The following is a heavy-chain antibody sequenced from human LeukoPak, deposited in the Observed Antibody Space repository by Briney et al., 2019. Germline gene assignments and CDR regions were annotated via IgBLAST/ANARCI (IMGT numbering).Heavy chain of an antibody. CDR1: GFTFNSYP. J-gene: IGHJ4*02. CDR2: ISFDDKIQ. CDR3: ARDLFRGAPDYFDY. V-gene: IGHV3-30*04. Sequence: PWGSLRLSCVASGFTFNSYPMHWVRQTPGTGLEWVAVISFDDKIQKYADSVKGRFTISRDVSKNTLYLQMNGLRPDDTAVYYCARDLFRGAPDYFDYWGRGTLCTVSS. D-gene: IGHD1-26*01.